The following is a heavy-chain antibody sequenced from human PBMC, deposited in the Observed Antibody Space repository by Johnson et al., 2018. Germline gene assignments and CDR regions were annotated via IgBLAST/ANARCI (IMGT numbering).Heavy chain of an antibody. J-gene: IGHJ6*03. V-gene: IGHV3-30*18. CDR3: AKDLSFGLVNYYYMDV. CDR2: ISYDGINK. CDR1: GFTFSTYG. Sequence: QVQLVESGGGVVQPGRSLRLSCAASGFTFSTYGMHWVRQGPGKGLEWVAVISYDGINKYSAASVRGRFTISSDNSKNPLYLQMKSLRVEDPAGYYCAKDLSFGLVNYYYMDVWGKGTTVTVSS. D-gene: IGHD6-19*01.